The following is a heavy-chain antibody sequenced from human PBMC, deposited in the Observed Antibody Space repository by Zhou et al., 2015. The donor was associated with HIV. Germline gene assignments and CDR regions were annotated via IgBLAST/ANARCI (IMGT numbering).Heavy chain of an antibody. J-gene: IGHJ3*02. D-gene: IGHD3-22*01. V-gene: IGHV1-2*04. CDR1: GYTFTGYY. CDR2: INPNSGGT. Sequence: QVQLVQSGAELRKPGASVKVSCKASGYTFTGYYMHWVRQAPGQGLEWMGWINPNSGGTNYAQKFQGWVTMTRDTSISTAYMELSRLRSDDTAVYYCARALRPDYYDSSGYYYDAFDIWGQGTMVTVSS. CDR3: ARALRPDYYDSSGYYYDAFDI.